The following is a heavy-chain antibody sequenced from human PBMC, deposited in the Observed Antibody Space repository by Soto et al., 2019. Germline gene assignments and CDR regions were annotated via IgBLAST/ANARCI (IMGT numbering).Heavy chain of an antibody. V-gene: IGHV3-21*01. D-gene: IGHD2-15*01. CDR3: ASGDSFDY. J-gene: IGHJ4*02. Sequence: EVQLVESGGGLVKPGGSLRLSCAASGFTFSSYSMNWVRQAPGKGLEWVSSISSSSSYIYYADSVKGRFTISRDNAKNSLYLQLSSLRAEDTAVYYCASGDSFDYWGQGTLVTVSS. CDR1: GFTFSSYS. CDR2: ISSSSSYI.